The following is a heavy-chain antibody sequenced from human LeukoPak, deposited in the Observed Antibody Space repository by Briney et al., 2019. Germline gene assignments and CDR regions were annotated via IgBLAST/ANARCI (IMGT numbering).Heavy chain of an antibody. CDR3: ARSTGPIDY. D-gene: IGHD1-1*01. CDR2: TYYRSKWHT. V-gene: IGHV6-1*01. J-gene: IGHJ4*02. Sequence: SQTLSLTCAISGDGVPSNSAAWNWIRQSPSRGLEWLGRTYYRSKWHTYYAASVKSRIAINRDTSKNQFSLQLNSVTPEDTAVYYCARSTGPIDYWGQGTLVTVSS. CDR1: GDGVPSNSAA.